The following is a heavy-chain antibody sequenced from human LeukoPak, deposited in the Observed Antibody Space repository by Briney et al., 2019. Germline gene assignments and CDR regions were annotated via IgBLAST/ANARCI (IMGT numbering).Heavy chain of an antibody. V-gene: IGHV3-23*01. Sequence: PGGSLRLSCAASGFTFSSYAMSWVRQAPGEGLEWVSAISGSGGSTYYADSVKGRFTISRDNSKNTLYLQMNSLRAEDTAVYYCARDPYSGSYGDYYYYYMDVWGKGTTVTISS. CDR2: ISGSGGST. J-gene: IGHJ6*03. D-gene: IGHD1-26*01. CDR1: GFTFSSYA. CDR3: ARDPYSGSYGDYYYYYMDV.